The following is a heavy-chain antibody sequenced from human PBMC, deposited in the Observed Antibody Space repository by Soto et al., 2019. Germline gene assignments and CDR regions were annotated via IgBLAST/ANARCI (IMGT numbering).Heavy chain of an antibody. D-gene: IGHD3-10*01. CDR1: GGSFSGYY. V-gene: IGHV4-34*01. CDR3: ARVLQRGVRRLGFDF. J-gene: IGHJ4*02. Sequence: QVQVQQWGAGLLKASETLSLTCAVYGGSFSGYYWSWIRQTPGKGLEWIGEINHSGSTNYNPSLKSRVTISVDTSQNQFSLKLSSVTAADTAVYYCARVLQRGVRRLGFDFWGQGTLVTVSS. CDR2: INHSGST.